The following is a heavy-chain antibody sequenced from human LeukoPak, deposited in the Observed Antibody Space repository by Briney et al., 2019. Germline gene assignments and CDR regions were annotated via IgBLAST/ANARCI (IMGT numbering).Heavy chain of an antibody. V-gene: IGHV4-4*02. CDR1: GDSIGAINW. CDR2: IYHTGST. D-gene: IGHD5-18*01. Sequence: SETLSLTCDVSGDSIGAINWWNWVRQPPGKGLEWIGEIYHTGSTNYSPSLKSRVTISVDKSKNQFSLRLSSVTAADTAVYYCARQADTAMITGGFYFDSWGRGTLVTVSS. J-gene: IGHJ4*02. CDR3: ARQADTAMITGGFYFDS.